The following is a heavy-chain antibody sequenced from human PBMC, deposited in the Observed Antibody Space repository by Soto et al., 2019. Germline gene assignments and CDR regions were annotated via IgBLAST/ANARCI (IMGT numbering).Heavy chain of an antibody. V-gene: IGHV1-8*02. CDR1: GYIFTDYY. Sequence: GASVKVSCKASGYIFTDYYMHWVRQATGQGLEWMGWINPNADKTGFAQKFQGRVTMTRDTSINTVYMELNNLRSEDTAVYYCARQRRATWYYFDHWGQGTLVTVSS. J-gene: IGHJ4*02. CDR2: INPNADKT. CDR3: ARQRRATWYYFDH.